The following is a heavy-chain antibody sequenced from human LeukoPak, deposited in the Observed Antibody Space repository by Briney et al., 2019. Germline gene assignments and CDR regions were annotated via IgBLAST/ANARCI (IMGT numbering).Heavy chain of an antibody. CDR2: IYSGGST. J-gene: IGHJ5*02. V-gene: IGHV3-53*01. D-gene: IGHD6-25*01. CDR3: ARFEAADEANWFDP. Sequence: PGGSLRLSCAASGFTVSSNYMSWARQAPGKGLEWVSVIYSGGSTYYADSVKGRFTISRDNSKNTLYLQMYSLRAEDTAVYYCARFEAADEANWFDPWGQGTLVTVSS. CDR1: GFTVSSNY.